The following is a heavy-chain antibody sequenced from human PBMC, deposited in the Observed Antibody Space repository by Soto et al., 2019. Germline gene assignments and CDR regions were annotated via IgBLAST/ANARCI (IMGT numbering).Heavy chain of an antibody. D-gene: IGHD6-19*01. CDR2: IYYSGST. V-gene: IGHV4-59*08. CDR3: ARHLAVAVYY. CDR1: GGSISSYY. J-gene: IGHJ4*02. Sequence: SETLSLTCTVSGGSISSYYWSWIRQPPGKGLEWIGYIYYSGSTNYNPSLKSRVTISVDTSKNQFSLKLSSVTAADTAVYYCARHLAVAVYYWGQGTLVTGSS.